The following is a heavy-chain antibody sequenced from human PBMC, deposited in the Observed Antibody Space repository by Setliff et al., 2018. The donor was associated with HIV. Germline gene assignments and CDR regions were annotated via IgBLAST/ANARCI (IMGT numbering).Heavy chain of an antibody. V-gene: IGHV3-7*01. D-gene: IGHD5-18*01. CDR3: ARGARGYSYG. CDR2: IKQDGSEK. CDR1: GFTFSSYW. J-gene: IGHJ4*02. Sequence: GESLKISCAGSGFTFSSYWMSWVRQAPGKGLEWVANIKQDGSEKYYVESVKGRFTISRDYANNSLYLQMNSLRAEDTAVYYCARGARGYSYGWGQGTLVTVSS.